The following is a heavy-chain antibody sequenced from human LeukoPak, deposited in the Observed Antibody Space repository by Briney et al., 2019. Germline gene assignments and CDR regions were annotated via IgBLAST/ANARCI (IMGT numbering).Heavy chain of an antibody. J-gene: IGHJ4*02. V-gene: IGHV1-2*02. D-gene: IGHD1-26*01. CDR3: ARGSGSFTSESPKDY. Sequence: ASVKVSCKASGYTFTRYYMHWVRQAPGQGLEWMGWINPNSGGTNYAQKFQGRVTMTRDTSISTAYMELSRLRSDDTAVYYCARGSGSFTSESPKDYWGQGTLVTVSS. CDR1: GYTFTRYY. CDR2: INPNSGGT.